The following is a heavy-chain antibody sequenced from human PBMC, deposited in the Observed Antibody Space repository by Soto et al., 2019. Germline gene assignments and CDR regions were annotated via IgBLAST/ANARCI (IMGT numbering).Heavy chain of an antibody. D-gene: IGHD6-13*01. V-gene: IGHV3-13*01. CDR3: ARGPGGSTWYIHFWFGP. CDR1: GFTFSSYD. CDR2: ITTTGDT. J-gene: IGHJ5*02. Sequence: PGGSLRLSCAASGFTFSSYDMHWVRQVTGKGLEWVSSITTTGDTHYSGSVKGRFTISREDAENSLYLQMNSLRADDTAVYYCARGPGGSTWYIHFWFGPWGQGTLVTVSS.